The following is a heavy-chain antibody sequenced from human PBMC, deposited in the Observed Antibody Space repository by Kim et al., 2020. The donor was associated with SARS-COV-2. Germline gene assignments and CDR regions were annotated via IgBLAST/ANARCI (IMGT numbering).Heavy chain of an antibody. CDR3: ARIFPSKYDSSGYYDY. Sequence: SETLSLTCTVSGGSISSGGYYWSWIRQHPGKGLEWIGYIYYSGSTYYNPSLKSRVTISVDTSKNQFSLKLSSVTAADTAVYYCARIFPSKYDSSGYYDYWGQGTLVTVSS. CDR1: GGSISSGGYY. D-gene: IGHD3-22*01. CDR2: IYYSGST. V-gene: IGHV4-31*03. J-gene: IGHJ4*02.